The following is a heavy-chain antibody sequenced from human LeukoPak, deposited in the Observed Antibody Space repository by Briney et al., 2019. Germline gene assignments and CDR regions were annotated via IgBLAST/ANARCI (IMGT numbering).Heavy chain of an antibody. CDR2: ISWNSGSI. J-gene: IGHJ6*03. V-gene: IGHV3-9*03. CDR1: GFTFDDYA. Sequence: GRSLRLSCAATGFTFDDYAMHWVRQAPGKGLDWLSGISWNSGSIGYADSVNGRFTISRDNAKNSLYLQMNSLRAEDMALYYCAKVGGRAAAGYYYYMDVWGKGTTVTVSS. D-gene: IGHD6-13*01. CDR3: AKVGGRAAAGYYYYMDV.